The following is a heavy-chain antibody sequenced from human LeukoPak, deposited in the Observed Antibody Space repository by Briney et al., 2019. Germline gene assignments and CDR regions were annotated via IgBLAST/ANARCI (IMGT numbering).Heavy chain of an antibody. Sequence: GGSLRLSCAASGFTFSSYAMSWVRQAPGKGLEWVSAISGSGGGAYYADSVGGRFTISRDNSKNTLYLQMNSLRAEDTAVYYCAKPSHRSGWYYWSDPWGQGTLVTVSS. D-gene: IGHD6-19*01. CDR2: ISGSGGGA. CDR3: AKPSHRSGWYYWSDP. V-gene: IGHV3-23*01. J-gene: IGHJ5*02. CDR1: GFTFSSYA.